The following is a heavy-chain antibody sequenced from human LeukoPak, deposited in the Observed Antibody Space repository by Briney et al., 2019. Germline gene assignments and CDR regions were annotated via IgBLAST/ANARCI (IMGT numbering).Heavy chain of an antibody. CDR3: ARDRSGKYHLDY. V-gene: IGHV3-30*01. J-gene: IGHJ4*02. CDR2: ISYDGSNK. D-gene: IGHD2-2*01. Sequence: GGSLRLSCAASGFTFSSYAMHWVRQAPGKGLEWVAVISYDGSNKYYADSVKGRFTISRDNSKNTLYLQMNSLRAEDTAVYYCARDRSGKYHLDYWGQGTLVTVSS. CDR1: GFTFSSYA.